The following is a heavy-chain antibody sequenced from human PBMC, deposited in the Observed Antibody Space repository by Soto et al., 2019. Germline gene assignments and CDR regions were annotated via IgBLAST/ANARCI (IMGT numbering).Heavy chain of an antibody. V-gene: IGHV4-30-2*01. CDR3: ARVPDY. Sequence: PSETLSLTCAVSGGSISSGGYSWSWIRQPPGKGLEWIGYIYHSGRTYYNPSLKSRVTISVDRSKNQFSLKLSSVTAADTAVYSCARVPDYWGQGTLVTVSS. D-gene: IGHD2-2*01. J-gene: IGHJ4*02. CDR1: GGSISSGGYS. CDR2: IYHSGRT.